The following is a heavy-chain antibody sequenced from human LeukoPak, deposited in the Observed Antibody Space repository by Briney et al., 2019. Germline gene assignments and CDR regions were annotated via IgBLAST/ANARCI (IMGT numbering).Heavy chain of an antibody. CDR1: GFTFDSYA. Sequence: GGSLRLSCAASGFTFDSYAVIWVRQAPGKGLEWITAISASGAYRYYTDSVKGRFTISRDNSKNTLYLQMDSLRADDTAVYYCAKDMGGFDIHYYGMDVWGLGTTVTVSS. CDR3: AKDMGGFDIHYYGMDV. CDR2: ISASGAYR. J-gene: IGHJ6*02. D-gene: IGHD2-21*01. V-gene: IGHV3-23*01.